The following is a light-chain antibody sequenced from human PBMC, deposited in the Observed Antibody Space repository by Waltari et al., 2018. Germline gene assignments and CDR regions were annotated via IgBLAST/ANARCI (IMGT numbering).Light chain of an antibody. CDR2: SHN. J-gene: IGLJ3*02. Sequence: QSVLTQPPSASGAPGQRVTISCSGGSSNIGSNTVNWYQQLLGTAPKLLVHSHNHRPSGVPDRFSGSQSGTSASLAISGLQSEDETDYYCAAWDDSLNGPVFGGGTKLTVL. V-gene: IGLV1-44*01. CDR1: SSNIGSNT. CDR3: AAWDDSLNGPV.